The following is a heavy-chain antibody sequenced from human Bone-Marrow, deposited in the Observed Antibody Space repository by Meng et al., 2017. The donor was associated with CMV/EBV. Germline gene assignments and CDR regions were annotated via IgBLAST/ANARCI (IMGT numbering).Heavy chain of an antibody. V-gene: IGHV3-7*01. CDR2: IKQDGSEK. J-gene: IGHJ4*02. Sequence: GESLKISCAASGFTFSSYWMSWVRQAPGKGLEWVANIKQDGSEKYYVDSVKGRFTISRDNAKNSLYLQMNSLRAEDTAVYYCARSMSTFDYWGQGTLVTVSS. CDR3: ARSMSTFDY. CDR1: GFTFSSYW.